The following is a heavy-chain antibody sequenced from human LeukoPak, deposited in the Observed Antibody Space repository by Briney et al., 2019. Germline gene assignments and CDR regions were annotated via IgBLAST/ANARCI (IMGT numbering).Heavy chain of an antibody. Sequence: PGGSLRLSCAASGFTFSNYSMNWVRQAPGKGLEWVSYISRSSSTIYYADSVKGRFTISRDNAKNSLYLQMNSLRAEDTAVYYCAKDRIAAAGTPFDYWGQGTLVTVSS. CDR2: ISRSSSTI. D-gene: IGHD6-13*01. CDR3: AKDRIAAAGTPFDY. J-gene: IGHJ4*02. V-gene: IGHV3-48*01. CDR1: GFTFSNYS.